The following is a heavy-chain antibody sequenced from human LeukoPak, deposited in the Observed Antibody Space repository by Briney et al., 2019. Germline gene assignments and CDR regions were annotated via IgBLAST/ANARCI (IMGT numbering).Heavy chain of an antibody. CDR2: VSAGGTNT. CDR3: ARINCSGGTCYDYFDD. Sequence: GESLKISCVCSPVTFGTSAMSWVRHAPGKGLEWVSAVSAGGTNTYYADSVEGRFTISRDNSKDTLYLHMDSLRVEDTAQYFCARINCSGGTCYDYFDDWGQGTLVTVSS. J-gene: IGHJ4*02. CDR1: PVTFGTSA. V-gene: IGHV3-23*01. D-gene: IGHD2-15*01.